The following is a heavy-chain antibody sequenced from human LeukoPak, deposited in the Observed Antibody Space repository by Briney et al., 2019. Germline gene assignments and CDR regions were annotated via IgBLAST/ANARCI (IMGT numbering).Heavy chain of an antibody. D-gene: IGHD5-18*01. Sequence: KAGGSLRLSCAASGFTFSSYSMNWVRQAPGKGLEWVSSISSSSSYIYYADSVKGRFTISRDNAKNSLYLQMNSLRAEDTAVYYCARPWDEYSYGAPGYWGQGTLVTVSS. CDR1: GFTFSSYS. CDR3: ARPWDEYSYGAPGY. CDR2: ISSSSSYI. V-gene: IGHV3-21*01. J-gene: IGHJ4*02.